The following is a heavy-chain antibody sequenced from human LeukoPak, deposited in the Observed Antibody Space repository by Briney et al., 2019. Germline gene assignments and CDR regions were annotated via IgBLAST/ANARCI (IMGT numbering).Heavy chain of an antibody. J-gene: IGHJ3*02. CDR1: GGSISSYY. CDR2: IYYSGST. Sequence: SETLSLTCTVSGGSISSYYWSWIRQPPGKGLEWIGYIYYSGSTNYNPSLKSRVTISVDTSKNQFSLKLSSVTAADTAVYYCAREEDYYGSGWAGAFDIWGQGTMVTVSS. D-gene: IGHD3-10*01. V-gene: IGHV4-59*12. CDR3: AREEDYYGSGWAGAFDI.